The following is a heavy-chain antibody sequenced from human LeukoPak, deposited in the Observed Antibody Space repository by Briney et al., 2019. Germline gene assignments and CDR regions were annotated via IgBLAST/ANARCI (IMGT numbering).Heavy chain of an antibody. D-gene: IGHD6-6*01. CDR2: ISSTSRHT. CDR3: VRDLTTSSTAYLHH. Sequence: GGSLRLSCAASGFTFSSFSMNWVRQAPGKGLEWVSSISSTSRHTYYADSVKGRFTISRDNGKNSLYLQMNSLRAEDSALYYCVRDLTTSSTAYLHHWGQGTLVTVSS. CDR1: GFTFSSFS. J-gene: IGHJ1*01. V-gene: IGHV3-21*06.